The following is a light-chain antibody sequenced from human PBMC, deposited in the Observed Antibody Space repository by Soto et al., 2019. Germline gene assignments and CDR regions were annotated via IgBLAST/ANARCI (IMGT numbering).Light chain of an antibody. Sequence: QSALTQPASVSGSPGQSITISCTGTSSDVGAYNYVSWYQQHPGKAPHLMIYEVSNRPSGVSNRFSGSKSGNTASLTISGLQAEDEADYYCSSYTRSSTWVFGGGTKLTVL. CDR2: EVS. J-gene: IGLJ3*02. CDR1: SSDVGAYNY. V-gene: IGLV2-14*01. CDR3: SSYTRSSTWV.